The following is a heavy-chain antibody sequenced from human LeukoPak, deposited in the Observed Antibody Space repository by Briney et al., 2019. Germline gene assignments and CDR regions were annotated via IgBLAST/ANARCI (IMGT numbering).Heavy chain of an antibody. Sequence: GASVKLPCKASGYTFTNFGFSWVRQAPGQGLEWMGWISGYNGDTDYAQKFQGRVTMTTDTSTSTAYMELRSLRSDDTAVYYCVRDRGDSSGWIFFGYWGQGPRVTVPS. V-gene: IGHV1-18*04. D-gene: IGHD6-19*01. CDR1: GYTFTNFG. J-gene: IGHJ4*02. CDR3: VRDRGDSSGWIFFGY. CDR2: ISGYNGDT.